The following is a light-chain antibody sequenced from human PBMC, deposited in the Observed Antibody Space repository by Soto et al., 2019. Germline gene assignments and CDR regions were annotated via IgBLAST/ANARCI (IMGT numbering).Light chain of an antibody. J-gene: IGLJ2*01. Sequence: QSVLTQPPSVSAAPGQKVTISCSGSSSNIGNNYVSWYQQLPGTAPKLLIYDNNKRPSGIPDRFSGSKSGTSATLGITGLQTGDEADYYCGTWDNNLRAGVFGGGTKVTVL. V-gene: IGLV1-51*01. CDR2: DNN. CDR3: GTWDNNLRAGV. CDR1: SSNIGNNY.